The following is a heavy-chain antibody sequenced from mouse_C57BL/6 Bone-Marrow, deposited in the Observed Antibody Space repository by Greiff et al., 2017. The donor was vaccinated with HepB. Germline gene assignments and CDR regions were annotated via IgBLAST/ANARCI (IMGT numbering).Heavy chain of an antibody. CDR3: AREDGLRPFFDY. J-gene: IGHJ2*01. Sequence: QVQLQQPGAELVKPGASVKLSCKASGYTFTSYWMHWVKQRPGQGLEWIGMIHPNSSSTNYNEKFKSKATLTVDKSSSTAYMQLSSLTSEDSAVYYCAREDGLRPFFDYWGQGTTLTDSS. D-gene: IGHD2-4*01. V-gene: IGHV1-64*01. CDR2: IHPNSSST. CDR1: GYTFTSYW.